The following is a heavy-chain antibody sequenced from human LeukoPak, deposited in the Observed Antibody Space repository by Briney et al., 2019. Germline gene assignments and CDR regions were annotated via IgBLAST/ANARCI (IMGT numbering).Heavy chain of an antibody. V-gene: IGHV1-18*01. CDR1: GGTFSSYA. Sequence: GSSVKVSCKASGGTFSSYAISWVRQAPGQGLEWMGRISAYNGNTNYAQKLQGRVTMTTDASTSTAYMELRSLRSDDTAVYYCARRYCSSTSCRYYYYYGMDVWGQGTTVTVSS. CDR3: ARRYCSSTSCRYYYYYGMDV. J-gene: IGHJ6*02. CDR2: ISAYNGNT. D-gene: IGHD2-2*01.